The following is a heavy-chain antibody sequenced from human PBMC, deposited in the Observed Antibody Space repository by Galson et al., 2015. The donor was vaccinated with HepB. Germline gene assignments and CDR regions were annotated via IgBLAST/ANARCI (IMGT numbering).Heavy chain of an antibody. CDR2: IKQDGNEK. D-gene: IGHD5-24*01. J-gene: IGHJ1*01. CDR1: GFTFSRHW. Sequence: SLRLSCAASGFTFSRHWMSWVRQAPGKGLEWVANIKQDGNEKYYVDSVKGRFTISRDNAKNSLYLQMNSLRAEDTAVYYCARDRDGAEYFQLWGQGTLVTVSS. CDR3: ARDRDGAEYFQL. V-gene: IGHV3-7*01.